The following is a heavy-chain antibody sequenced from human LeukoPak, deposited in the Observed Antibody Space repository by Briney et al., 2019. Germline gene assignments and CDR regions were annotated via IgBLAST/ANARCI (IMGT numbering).Heavy chain of an antibody. CDR2: IYHSGST. D-gene: IGHD5-24*01. CDR3: AQAEGRDGYNSDAFDI. Sequence: SETLSLTCTVSGYSISSGYYWGWIRQPPGKGLEWIGSIYHSGSTYYNPSLKSRVTISVDTSKNQFSLKLSSVTAADTAVYYCAQAEGRDGYNSDAFDIWGQGTMVTVSS. J-gene: IGHJ3*02. V-gene: IGHV4-38-2*02. CDR1: GYSISSGYY.